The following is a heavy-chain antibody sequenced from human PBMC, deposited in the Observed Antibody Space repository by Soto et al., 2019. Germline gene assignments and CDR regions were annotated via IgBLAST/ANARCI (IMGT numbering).Heavy chain of an antibody. CDR2: IIPILGIA. J-gene: IGHJ3*02. CDR3: ARDQTTKYCSSTSCYPGAFDI. CDR1: GGTFSSYT. D-gene: IGHD2-2*01. V-gene: IGHV1-69*04. Sequence: SVKVSCKASGGTFSSYTISWVRQTPGQGLEWMGRIIPILGIANYAQKFQGRVTITADKSTSTAYMELSSLRSEDTAVYYCARDQTTKYCSSTSCYPGAFDIWGQGTMVTVSS.